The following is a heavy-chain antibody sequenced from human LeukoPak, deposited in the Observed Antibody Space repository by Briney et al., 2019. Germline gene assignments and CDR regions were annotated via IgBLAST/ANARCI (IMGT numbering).Heavy chain of an antibody. J-gene: IGHJ4*02. V-gene: IGHV3-9*01. Sequence: GRSLRLSCAASGFTFDDYAMHWVRQAPGKGLEWVSGISWNSGSMDYADSVKGRFTISRDNAKNSLYLQMNSLRAEDTAVYYCARDAPEYGDYGAFDYWGQGTLVTVSS. CDR3: ARDAPEYGDYGAFDY. CDR2: ISWNSGSM. CDR1: GFTFDDYA. D-gene: IGHD4-17*01.